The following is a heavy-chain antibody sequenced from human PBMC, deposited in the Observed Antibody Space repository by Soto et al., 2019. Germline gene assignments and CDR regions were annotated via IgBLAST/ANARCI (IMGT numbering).Heavy chain of an antibody. CDR2: INPNSGGT. CDR1: GYTFTGYY. CDR3: ARGWNGCSSTSCYTGDAFDI. D-gene: IGHD2-2*02. Sequence: VKVSCKASGYTFTGYYMHWVRQAPGQGPEWMGWINPNSGGTNYAQKFQGRVTMTRDTSISTPYMELSRLRSDDTAVYYCARGWNGCSSTSCYTGDAFDIWGQGTVVTVSS. J-gene: IGHJ3*02. V-gene: IGHV1-2*02.